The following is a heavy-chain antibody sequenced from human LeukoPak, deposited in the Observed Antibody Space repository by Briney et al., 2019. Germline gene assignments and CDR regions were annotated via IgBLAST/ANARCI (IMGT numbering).Heavy chain of an antibody. V-gene: IGHV1-2*02. CDR1: GYTFTGYY. Sequence: GASVKVSCKASGYTFTGYYMHWVRQAPGQGLEWMGWINPNSGGTNYAQKFQGRVAMTRDTSISTAYMELSRLRSDDTAVYYCARVHAADYDFWSGYYDYWGQGTLVTVSS. CDR2: INPNSGGT. D-gene: IGHD3-3*01. CDR3: ARVHAADYDFWSGYYDY. J-gene: IGHJ4*02.